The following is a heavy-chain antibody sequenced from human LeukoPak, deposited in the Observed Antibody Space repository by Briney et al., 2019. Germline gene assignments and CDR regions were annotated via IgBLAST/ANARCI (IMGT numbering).Heavy chain of an antibody. CDR2: MNPNSGNT. CDR3: ARGPGEIIYYYYYMDV. V-gene: IGHV1-8*01. CDR1: GYTFTSYD. Sequence: ASVKVSCKASGYTFTSYDINWVRQATGQGPEWMGWMNPNSGNTGYAQKFQGRVTMTRNTSISTAYMELSSLRSEDTAVYYCARGPGEIIYYYYYMDVWGKGTTVTVSS. D-gene: IGHD3-10*01. J-gene: IGHJ6*03.